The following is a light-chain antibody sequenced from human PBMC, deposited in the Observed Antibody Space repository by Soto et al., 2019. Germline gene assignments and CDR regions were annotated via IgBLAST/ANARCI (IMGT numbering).Light chain of an antibody. CDR1: SGHSSYA. CDR3: QTWGTGTPVV. CDR2: LNSDGSH. V-gene: IGLV4-69*01. J-gene: IGLJ2*01. Sequence: QSVLTQSPSASASLGASVKLTCTLSSGHSSYAIAWHQQQPEKGPRYLMKLNSDGSHSKGDGIPDRFSGSSSGAERYLTASSLQSEDEADYYCQTWGTGTPVVFGGGTKLTVL.